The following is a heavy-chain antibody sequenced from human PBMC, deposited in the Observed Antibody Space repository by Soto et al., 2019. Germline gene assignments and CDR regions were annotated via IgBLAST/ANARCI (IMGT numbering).Heavy chain of an antibody. Sequence: GGSLRLSCAASGFTFNNYWMHWVRQAPGRGLVKVSRINSDGSSLSYADSVKGRFTISRDNTKNMLYLQMNSLRAEGTALYYCARDGVGTTTYFGYFDYWGLGTLVTVSS. V-gene: IGHV3-74*01. D-gene: IGHD1-26*01. CDR1: GFTFNNYW. CDR3: ARDGVGTTTYFGYFDY. CDR2: INSDGSSL. J-gene: IGHJ4*02.